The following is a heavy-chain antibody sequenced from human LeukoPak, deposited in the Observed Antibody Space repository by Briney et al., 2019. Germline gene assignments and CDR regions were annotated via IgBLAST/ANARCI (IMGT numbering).Heavy chain of an antibody. Sequence: GGSLRLSCAASGFTFSSYSMNWVRQAPGKGLEWVSSISSSSSYIYHADSVKGRFTISRDNAKNSLYLQMNSLRAEDTAVYYCARGGSTTVTTREHDYWGQGTLVTVSS. V-gene: IGHV3-21*01. CDR1: GFTFSSYS. D-gene: IGHD4-17*01. CDR2: ISSSSSYI. J-gene: IGHJ4*02. CDR3: ARGGSTTVTTREHDY.